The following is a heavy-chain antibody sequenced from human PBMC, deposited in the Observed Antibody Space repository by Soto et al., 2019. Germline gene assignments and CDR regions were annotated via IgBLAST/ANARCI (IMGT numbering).Heavy chain of an antibody. V-gene: IGHV1-18*01. D-gene: IGHD6-19*01. CDR3: ARVVATVAGPYGMDV. CDR2: ISAYNGNT. Sequence: QVQLVQSGAEVKKPGASVKVSCRASGYTFTSYVISWVRQAPGQGLEWMGWISAYNGNTNFAQKLQGRVTMTTDTSTSTAYMELRSLRSDVTAVYYCARVVATVAGPYGMDVWGQGTTVTVSS. J-gene: IGHJ6*02. CDR1: GYTFTSYV.